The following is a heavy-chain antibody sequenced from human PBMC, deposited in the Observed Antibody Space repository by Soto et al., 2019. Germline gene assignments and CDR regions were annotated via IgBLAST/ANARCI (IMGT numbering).Heavy chain of an antibody. CDR3: ARLVGLGYYDILTGYWYVDY. J-gene: IGHJ4*02. CDR1: GGSTSSSSYY. D-gene: IGHD3-9*01. Sequence: SETLSLTCTVSGGSTSSSSYYWGWIRQPPGKGLEWIGSIYYSGSTYYNPSLKSRVTISVDTSKNQFSLKLSSVTAADTAVYYCARLVGLGYYDILTGYWYVDYWGQGTLVTV. V-gene: IGHV4-39*01. CDR2: IYYSGST.